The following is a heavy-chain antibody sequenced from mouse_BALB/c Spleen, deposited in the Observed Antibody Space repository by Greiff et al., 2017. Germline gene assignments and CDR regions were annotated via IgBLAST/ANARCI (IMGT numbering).Heavy chain of an antibody. Sequence: QVHVKQPGAELVKPGASVKMSCKASGYTFTSYWMHWVKQRPGQGLEWIGTIDPSDSYTSYNQKFKGKATLTVDTSSSTAYMQLSSLTSEDSAVYYCARWGNYDWYFDVWGAGTTVTVSS. V-gene: IGHV1S127*01. CDR2: IDPSDSYT. CDR1: GYTFTSYW. D-gene: IGHD2-1*01. J-gene: IGHJ1*01. CDR3: ARWGNYDWYFDV.